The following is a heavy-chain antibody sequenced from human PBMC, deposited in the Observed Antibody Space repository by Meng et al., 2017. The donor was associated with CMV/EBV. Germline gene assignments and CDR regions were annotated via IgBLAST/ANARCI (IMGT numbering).Heavy chain of an antibody. CDR2: IDPNSGGT. D-gene: IGHD3-3*01. CDR1: GYTFTGYY. J-gene: IGHJ6*02. V-gene: IGHV1-2*02. Sequence: ASVKVSCKASGYTFTGYYMHWVRQAPGQGLEWMGWIDPNSGGTNYAQKFQGRVTMTRDTSISTAYMELSRLRSDDTAVYYCARDLYDDYWSGYYFCYGMDVWGQGTTVTVSS. CDR3: ARDLYDDYWSGYYFCYGMDV.